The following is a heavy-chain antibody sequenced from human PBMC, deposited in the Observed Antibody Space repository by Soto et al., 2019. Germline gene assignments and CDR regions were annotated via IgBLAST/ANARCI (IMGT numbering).Heavy chain of an antibody. CDR1: GGSISSSNW. Sequence: PSETLSLTCAVSGGSISSSNWWSWVRQPPGKGLEWIGEIYHSRSTNYNPSLKSRVTISVDKSKNQFSLKLSSVTAADTAVYYCARAPSTVTTSLDYWGQGTLVTVSS. CDR3: ARAPSTVTTSLDY. D-gene: IGHD4-17*01. V-gene: IGHV4-4*02. CDR2: IYHSRST. J-gene: IGHJ4*02.